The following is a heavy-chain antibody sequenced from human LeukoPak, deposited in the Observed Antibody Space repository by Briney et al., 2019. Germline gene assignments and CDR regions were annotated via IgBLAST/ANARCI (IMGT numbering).Heavy chain of an antibody. CDR2: IYYSGST. CDR3: ARVKDCSSTSCYGPTMDV. CDR1: GGSISSSSYY. Sequence: PSETLSLTCTVSGGSISSSSYYWGWIRQPPGKGLEWIGSIYYSGSTYYNPSLKSRVTISVDTSKNQFSLKLSSVTAADTAAYYCARVKDCSSTSCYGPTMDVWGQGTTVTVSS. D-gene: IGHD2-2*01. J-gene: IGHJ6*02. V-gene: IGHV4-39*07.